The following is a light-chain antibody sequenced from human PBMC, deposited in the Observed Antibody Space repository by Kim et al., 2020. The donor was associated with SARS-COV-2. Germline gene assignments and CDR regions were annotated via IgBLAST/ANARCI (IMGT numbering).Light chain of an antibody. CDR2: EAS. V-gene: IGKV1-5*03. Sequence: DIQMTQSPSTLSVSVGDRVTITCRASQSIGTWLAWYQQKPGKAPRLLIYEASNLDSGVPSRFSGSGSGTEFTLTISSLQTDDFATYYCQKYNRRPGLTFGGETKVDIK. J-gene: IGKJ4*01. CDR3: QKYNRRPGLT. CDR1: QSIGTW.